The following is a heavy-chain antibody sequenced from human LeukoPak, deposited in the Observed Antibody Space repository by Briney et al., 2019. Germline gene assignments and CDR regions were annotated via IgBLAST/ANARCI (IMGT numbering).Heavy chain of an antibody. J-gene: IGHJ4*02. CDR1: RFTFSTYA. V-gene: IGHV3-23*01. CDR2: ISGSGGST. Sequence: PGGSLRLSCAASRFTFSTYAMSWVRQTPEKGLEWVSAISGSGGSTYYADSVKGRFTISRDNSKNTLYLQMNSLRADDTAVYYCAKDGGFGEYLPFFYWGQGTLVTVSS. CDR3: AKDGGFGEYLPFFY. D-gene: IGHD3-10*01.